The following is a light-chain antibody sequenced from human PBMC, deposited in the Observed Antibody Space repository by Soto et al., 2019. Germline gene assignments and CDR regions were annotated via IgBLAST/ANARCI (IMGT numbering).Light chain of an antibody. V-gene: IGKV1-39*01. CDR1: QSVRTY. CDR3: QQSYSTPWT. Sequence: DIQMMQSPSSLSASVGDRVTITCRASQSVRTYVNWYQQKPGKAPNLLIYGVSTLHSGVPSRFSGAGSGTDFTLTISSLHPEDFASYYCQQSYSTPWTFGPGTKVEIK. J-gene: IGKJ1*01. CDR2: GVS.